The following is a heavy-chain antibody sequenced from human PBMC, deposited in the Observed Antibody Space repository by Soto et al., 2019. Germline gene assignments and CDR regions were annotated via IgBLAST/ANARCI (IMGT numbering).Heavy chain of an antibody. CDR1: GGTFSSYT. D-gene: IGHD6-13*01. J-gene: IGHJ6*02. CDR3: ARYGGGAIAAAGYYYYGMDV. Sequence: ASVKVSCKASGGTFSSYTISWVRQAPGQGLERMGRIIPILGIANYAQKFQGRVTITADKSTSTAYMELSSLRSEVTAVYYCARYGGGAIAAAGYYYYGMDVWGQGTTVTVSS. V-gene: IGHV1-69*02. CDR2: IIPILGIA.